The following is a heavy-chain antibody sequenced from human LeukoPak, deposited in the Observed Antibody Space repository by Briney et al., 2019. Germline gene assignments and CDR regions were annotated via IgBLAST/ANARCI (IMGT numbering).Heavy chain of an antibody. J-gene: IGHJ4*02. D-gene: IGHD2-2*01. CDR3: ATHCSGTTCHRDY. V-gene: IGHV3-30*02. CDR2: IQSDGSYK. CDR1: GFTFSSSA. Sequence: PGGSLRLSCAASGFTFSSSAMQWVRQAPGKGLECVAFIQSDGSYKHYSDSVKGRFTISRDNSKNTLYLEMNILRVVDTGVYYCATHCSGTTCHRDYWGQGTLVTVSS.